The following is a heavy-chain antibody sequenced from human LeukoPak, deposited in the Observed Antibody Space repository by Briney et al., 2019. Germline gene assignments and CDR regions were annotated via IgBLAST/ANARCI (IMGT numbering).Heavy chain of an antibody. CDR2: MNPNSGNT. D-gene: IGHD6-13*01. CDR1: GYTFTSYD. CDR3: ARGPRSSWDHRANNGIDY. J-gene: IGHJ4*02. Sequence: GASVKVSCKASGYTFTSYDINWVRQATGQGLEWMGWMNPNSGNTGYAQKFQGRVTITRNTSISTAYMELSSLRSEDTAVYYCARGPRSSWDHRANNGIDYWGQGTLVTVSS. V-gene: IGHV1-8*03.